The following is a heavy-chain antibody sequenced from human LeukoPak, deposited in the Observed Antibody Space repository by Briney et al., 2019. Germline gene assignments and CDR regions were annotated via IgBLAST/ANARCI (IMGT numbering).Heavy chain of an antibody. D-gene: IGHD5-24*01. V-gene: IGHV4-38-2*01. J-gene: IGHJ4*02. CDR3: ARVGDGYNWAVDY. CDR1: GYSITSGYY. CDR2: IYHSGST. Sequence: SETLSLTCAVSGYSITSGYYWAWIRQPPGKGLEWIGNIYHSGSTYYNASLKSRVTISVDTSKNQFSLKLSSVTAADTAVYYCARVGDGYNWAVDYWGQGTLVTVSS.